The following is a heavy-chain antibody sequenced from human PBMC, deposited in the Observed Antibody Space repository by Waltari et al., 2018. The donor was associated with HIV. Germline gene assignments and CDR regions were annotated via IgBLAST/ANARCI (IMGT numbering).Heavy chain of an antibody. CDR2: INPKSGGR. Sequence: QVQLVQSGAEVKKPGASVKVSCKASGNTVTDYYVHWVRQAPGQRLEWMGWINPKSGGRKFAQKFQGRVTMTWDTSITTAYMELHRLRSDDTAVYYCARRSWDLWGQGTLLTVSS. V-gene: IGHV1-2*02. CDR1: GNTVTDYY. J-gene: IGHJ5*02. CDR3: ARRSWDL.